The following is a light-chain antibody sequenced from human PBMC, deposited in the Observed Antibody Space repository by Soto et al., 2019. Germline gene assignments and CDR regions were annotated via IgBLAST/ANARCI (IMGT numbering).Light chain of an antibody. J-gene: IGKJ1*01. CDR3: QHDNSYSEA. Sequence: DIQMTQSPSTLSGSVGDRVTITCRASQTISSWLAWYQQKPGKAPKLLIYKASTLNSGVPSRFSGSGSGIAFTLTISSLQPADFATYSCQHDNSYSEAFGQGTKVELK. CDR2: KAS. V-gene: IGKV1-5*03. CDR1: QTISSW.